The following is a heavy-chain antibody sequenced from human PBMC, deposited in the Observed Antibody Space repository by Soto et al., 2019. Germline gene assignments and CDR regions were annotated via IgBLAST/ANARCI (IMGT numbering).Heavy chain of an antibody. V-gene: IGHV2-5*02. CDR3: AHSRNLITEDAQVGDFDY. CDR1: GFSLTTDGVG. D-gene: IGHD3-10*01. CDR2: IYWDDDE. J-gene: IGHJ4*02. Sequence: QITLKESGPTQVNPTQTLTLTCSFSGFSLTTDGVGVGWVRQPPGEALEWLALIYWDDDERYSPSLKTRLTITKDPSKNQVVLIMTNMDPVDTATYYCAHSRNLITEDAQVGDFDYWGQGTLVTVSS.